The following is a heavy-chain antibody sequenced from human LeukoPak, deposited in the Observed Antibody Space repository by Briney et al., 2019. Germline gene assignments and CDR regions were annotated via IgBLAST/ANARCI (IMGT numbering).Heavy chain of an antibody. CDR1: GGSFSGYY. CDR3: ARGGSTLHSAGGHDIEFYYYYYMDV. J-gene: IGHJ6*03. D-gene: IGHD3-9*01. CDR2: INHSGST. Sequence: KSSETLSLTCTVYGGSFSGYYWSWIRQPPGKGLEWIGDINHSGSTNYNPSLKSRVTISVDTSKNQFSLKLSSLTAADTAVYDCARGGSTLHSAGGHDIEFYYYYYMDVWGKGTTVTISS. V-gene: IGHV4-34*01.